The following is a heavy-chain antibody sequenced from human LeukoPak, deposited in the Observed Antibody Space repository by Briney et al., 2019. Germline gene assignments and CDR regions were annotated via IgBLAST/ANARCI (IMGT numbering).Heavy chain of an antibody. J-gene: IGHJ4*02. V-gene: IGHV3-7*01. CDR3: ATDRGWRTSGYYLYYFEY. CDR1: GFIFTNYF. Sequence: GGSLRLSCAASGFIFTNYFMSWVRQAPGKGLEWVASIKHDGSEKYYVDSVRGRFTISRDNTMNSLYLQMSSLRAEDTAVYYCATDRGWRTSGYYLYYFEYWGQGTLVTYSP. CDR2: IKHDGSEK. D-gene: IGHD3-3*01.